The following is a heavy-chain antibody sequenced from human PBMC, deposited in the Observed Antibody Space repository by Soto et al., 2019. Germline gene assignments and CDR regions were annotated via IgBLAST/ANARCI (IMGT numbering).Heavy chain of an antibody. CDR1: GDSVSSNSAA. J-gene: IGHJ4*02. Sequence: SQTLSLTCAMSGDSVSSNSAAWNWFRQSPSRGLEWLGRTYYRSKWYNDYAVSVKSRITINPDTSKNQFSLQLNSVTPEDTAVYYCARGESISAAWFVFSGQGTLGTLSS. CDR3: ARGESISAAWFVF. D-gene: IGHD6-25*01. V-gene: IGHV6-1*01. CDR2: TYYRSKWYN.